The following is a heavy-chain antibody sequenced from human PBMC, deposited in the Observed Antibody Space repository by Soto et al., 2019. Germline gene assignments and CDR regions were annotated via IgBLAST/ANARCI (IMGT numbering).Heavy chain of an antibody. CDR2: IFSDNER. Sequence: QVTLKETGPALVKPTETLTLTCTVSGFSLTTGKMGVSWIRQPPGNALEWLAHIFSDNERSYSTSLKGRLTISKETFGSHVGLSMTYVYPVDAATYYGALMKVVSVHFSFDMDVWVQGTMGTVFS. J-gene: IGHJ6*02. V-gene: IGHV2-26*01. D-gene: IGHD2-8*01. CDR1: GFSLTTGKMG. CDR3: ALMKVVSVHFSFDMDV.